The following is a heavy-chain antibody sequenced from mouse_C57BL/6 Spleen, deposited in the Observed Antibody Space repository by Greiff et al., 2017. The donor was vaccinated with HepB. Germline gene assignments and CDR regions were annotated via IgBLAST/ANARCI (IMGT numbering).Heavy chain of an antibody. CDR2: IYPGDGDT. J-gene: IGHJ4*01. CDR3: AAYYGSYAMDY. V-gene: IGHV1-82*01. CDR1: GYAFSSSW. Sequence: QVQLQQSGPELVKPGASVKISCKASGYAFSSSWMNWVKQRPGKGLEWIGRIYPGDGDTNYNGKFKGKATLTADKSASTAYMQLSSLTSEDSAVYFCAAYYGSYAMDYWGQGTSVTVSS. D-gene: IGHD1-1*01.